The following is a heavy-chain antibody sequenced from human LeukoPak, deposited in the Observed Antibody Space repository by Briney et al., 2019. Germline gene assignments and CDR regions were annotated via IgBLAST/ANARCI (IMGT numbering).Heavy chain of an antibody. Sequence: PGGSLRLSCAASGFTFDDYAMHWVRQTPGKGLEWVSLISGDGGSTYYADSVEGRFTISRDNSKNSLYLQMNSLRTEDTALYYCAKDRTQQLVLGWFDPWGQGTLVTVSS. J-gene: IGHJ5*02. CDR1: GFTFDDYA. CDR3: AKDRTQQLVLGWFDP. D-gene: IGHD6-13*01. V-gene: IGHV3-43*02. CDR2: ISGDGGST.